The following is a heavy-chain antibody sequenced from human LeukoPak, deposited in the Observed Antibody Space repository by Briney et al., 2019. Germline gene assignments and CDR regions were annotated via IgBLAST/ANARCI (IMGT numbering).Heavy chain of an antibody. V-gene: IGHV3-33*08. D-gene: IGHD1-1*01. J-gene: IGHJ4*02. CDR2: IWYDGSNK. CDR1: GFTFSSYA. Sequence: GGSLRLSCSASGFTFSSYAMHWVRQAPGKGLEWVAVIWYDGSNKYYADSVKGRFTISRDNSKNTLYLQMNSLRAEDTAVYYCARDGYGFDYWGQGTLVTVSS. CDR3: ARDGYGFDY.